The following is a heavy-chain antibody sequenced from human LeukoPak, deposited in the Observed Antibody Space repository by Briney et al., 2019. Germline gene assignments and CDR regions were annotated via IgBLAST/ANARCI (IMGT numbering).Heavy chain of an antibody. Sequence: GGSLRLSCAASGFTFSNAWMDWVRQAPGKGLEWVANIKQDGSDKSYVDSVKGRFTISRDNAKNSLYLQMNSLRAEDTAVYYCARDSRFTMRDYWGQGTLVTVSS. CDR2: IKQDGSDK. D-gene: IGHD3-22*01. CDR3: ARDSRFTMRDY. J-gene: IGHJ4*02. V-gene: IGHV3-7*01. CDR1: GFTFSNAW.